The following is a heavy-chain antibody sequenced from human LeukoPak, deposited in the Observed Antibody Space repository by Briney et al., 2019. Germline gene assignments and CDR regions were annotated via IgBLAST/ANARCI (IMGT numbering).Heavy chain of an antibody. Sequence: PSETLSLTCTVSGGFIRSSSYHWGWIRQPPGKGLEWIASIYYSGTSYYNPSLRSRVTMSVDTSKNQFSLKLSSVTAADTAVYYCARDQYYYDSSGQVNFDYWGQGTLVTVSS. D-gene: IGHD3-22*01. V-gene: IGHV4-39*07. CDR3: ARDQYYYDSSGQVNFDY. J-gene: IGHJ4*02. CDR1: GGFIRSSSYH. CDR2: IYYSGTS.